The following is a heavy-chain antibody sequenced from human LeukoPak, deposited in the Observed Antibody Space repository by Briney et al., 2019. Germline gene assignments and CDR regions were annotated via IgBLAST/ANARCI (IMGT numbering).Heavy chain of an antibody. CDR1: GGSFSGYY. V-gene: IGHV4-34*01. Sequence: SETLSLPCAVYGGSFSGYYWSWIRQPPGKGLEWIGEINHSGSTNYNPSLKSRVTISVDTSKNQFSLKLSSVTAADTAVYYCARGPTNDIVVVPAAPYYYYGMDVWGQGTTVTVSS. CDR2: INHSGST. CDR3: ARGPTNDIVVVPAAPYYYYGMDV. J-gene: IGHJ6*02. D-gene: IGHD2-2*01.